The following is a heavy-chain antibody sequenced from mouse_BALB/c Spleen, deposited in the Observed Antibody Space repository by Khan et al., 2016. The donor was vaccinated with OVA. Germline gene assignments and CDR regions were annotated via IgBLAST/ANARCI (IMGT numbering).Heavy chain of an antibody. CDR2: MWAGGST. Sequence: VQLQQSGPGLVAPSQSLSIICTVSGFSLTNYGVHWVRQPPGKGLEWLGVMWAGGSTNYNSALMSRLSISIDNSKSQVFLKMNSLQTDDTAMYYWARPYYGSAWFAYWGQGTLVTVSA. J-gene: IGHJ3*01. CDR1: GFSLTNYG. D-gene: IGHD1-1*01. CDR3: ARPYYGSAWFAY. V-gene: IGHV2-9*02.